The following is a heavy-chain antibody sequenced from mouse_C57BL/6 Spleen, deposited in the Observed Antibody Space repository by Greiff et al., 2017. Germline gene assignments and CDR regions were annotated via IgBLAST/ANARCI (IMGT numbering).Heavy chain of an antibody. CDR2: IYPGSGST. D-gene: IGHD2-4*01. Sequence: QVQLQQPGAELVKPGASVKMSCKASGYTFTSYWITWVKQRPGQGLEWIGDIYPGSGSTNYNEKFKSKATLTVDTSSSTAYMQLSSLTSEDSAVYYCAREGLDYDAWFAYWVQGTLVTVSA. J-gene: IGHJ3*01. CDR1: GYTFTSYW. CDR3: AREGLDYDAWFAY. V-gene: IGHV1-55*01.